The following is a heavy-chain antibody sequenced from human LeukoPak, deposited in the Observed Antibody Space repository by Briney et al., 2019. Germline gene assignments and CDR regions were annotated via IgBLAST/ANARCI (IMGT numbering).Heavy chain of an antibody. D-gene: IGHD5-18*01. CDR2: INPSGGST. CDR3: ATGLWIQLWLHAFDI. Sequence: ASVKVSCRASGYTFTSYYMHWVRQAPGQGLEWMGIINPSGGSTSYAQKFQGRVTMTRDMSTSTVYMELSSLRSEDTAVYYCATGLWIQLWLHAFDIWGQGTMVTVSS. CDR1: GYTFTSYY. J-gene: IGHJ3*02. V-gene: IGHV1-46*01.